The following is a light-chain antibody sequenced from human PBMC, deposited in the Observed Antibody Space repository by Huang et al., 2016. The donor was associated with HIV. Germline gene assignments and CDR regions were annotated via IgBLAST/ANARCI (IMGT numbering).Light chain of an antibody. CDR2: WAS. CDR1: QSVLHSTNNKNY. CDR3: QQYYDTPWT. V-gene: IGKV4-1*01. Sequence: DIVMTQSPDSLAVSLGERATINCKSSQSVLHSTNNKNYLAWYQQRPGQPPNLLLYWASTRKSGVPDRFSGSGSGTDFTLTISSLQAEDVAVYYCQQYYDTPWTFGQGTKVEIK. J-gene: IGKJ1*01.